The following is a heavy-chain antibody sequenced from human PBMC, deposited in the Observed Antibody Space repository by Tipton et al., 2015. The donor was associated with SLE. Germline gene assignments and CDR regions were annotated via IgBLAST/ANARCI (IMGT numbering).Heavy chain of an antibody. J-gene: IGHJ6*02. CDR3: ARAPGYCSSTSCYSSGMDV. CDR1: GGSISSGSYY. Sequence: TLSLTCTVSGGSISSGSYYWSWIRRPAEKGLGWIGHIYNRGSTDYNPSLKSRVTISVDTSKNQFSLKLTSVTAADTAVYYCARAPGYCSSTSCYSSGMDVWGQGTTGTVSS. V-gene: IGHV4-61*09. D-gene: IGHD2-2*01. CDR2: IYNRGST.